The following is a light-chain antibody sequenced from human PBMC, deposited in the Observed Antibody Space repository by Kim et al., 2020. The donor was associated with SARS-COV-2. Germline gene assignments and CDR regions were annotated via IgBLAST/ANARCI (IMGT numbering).Light chain of an antibody. CDR3: SSRESGVNHVV. J-gene: IGLJ2*01. CDR1: SLRSYN. Sequence: GQTVSITGQRDSLRSYNAGWYHQKPGQAPLLVLYEKNNRPPWIPDRFSGASSGSTASLTITGAQADDEADYYCSSRESGVNHVVFGGGTQLTVL. V-gene: IGLV3-19*01. CDR2: EKN.